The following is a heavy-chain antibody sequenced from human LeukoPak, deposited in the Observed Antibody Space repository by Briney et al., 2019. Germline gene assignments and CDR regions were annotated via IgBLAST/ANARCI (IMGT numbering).Heavy chain of an antibody. CDR3: AREGTAVAGYYYYYGMDV. CDR1: GYTFTDYY. CDR2: ISAYNGNT. V-gene: IGHV1-18*04. J-gene: IGHJ6*02. Sequence: ASVKVSCKSSGYTFTDYYMHWVRQAPGQGLEWMGWISAYNGNTDYAQKLQGRVTMTTDTSTSTAYMELRSLRSDDTAVYYCAREGTAVAGYYYYYGMDVWGQGTTVTVSS. D-gene: IGHD6-19*01.